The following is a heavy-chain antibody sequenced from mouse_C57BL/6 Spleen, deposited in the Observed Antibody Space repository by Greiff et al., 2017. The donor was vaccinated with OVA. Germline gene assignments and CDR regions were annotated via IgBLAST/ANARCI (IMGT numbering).Heavy chain of an antibody. CDR3: ARGDSSGSYYFDY. J-gene: IGHJ2*01. V-gene: IGHV1-52*01. D-gene: IGHD3-2*02. Sequence: QVQLKQPGAELVRPGSSVKLSCKASGYTFTSYWMHWVKQRPIQGLEWIGNIDPSDSETHYNQKFKDKATLTVDKSSSTAYMQLSSLTSEDSAVYYCARGDSSGSYYFDYWGQGTTLTVSS. CDR1: GYTFTSYW. CDR2: IDPSDSET.